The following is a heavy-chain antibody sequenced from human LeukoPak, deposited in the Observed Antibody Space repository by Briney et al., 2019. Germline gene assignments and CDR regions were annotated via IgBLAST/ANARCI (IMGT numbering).Heavy chain of an antibody. Sequence: GGSLRLSCAASGFTFSTSAMSWVRQAPGKGLEWMSGISGSGGSTNYANYADSVKGRFTISRDNSKNTLNLQMTSLRAEDTAIYYCAKVGRADDFYFDYWGRGTLVTVSS. V-gene: IGHV3-23*01. CDR3: AKVGRADDFYFDY. J-gene: IGHJ4*02. CDR2: ISGSGGSTNYA. D-gene: IGHD1-1*01. CDR1: GFTFSTSA.